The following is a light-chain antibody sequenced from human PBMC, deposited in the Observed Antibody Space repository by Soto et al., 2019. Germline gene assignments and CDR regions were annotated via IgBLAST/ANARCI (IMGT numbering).Light chain of an antibody. CDR2: DAS. J-gene: IGKJ4*01. Sequence: EIVLIQSPATLSLSPGERATLSCRASQSISSHLAWYQQKPGQAPRLLMYDASNRATGIPARFSGSGSGTDFTLTISSLEPEDFAVYYCQQRTTWPLTFGGGTMVEIK. CDR3: QQRTTWPLT. CDR1: QSISSH. V-gene: IGKV3-11*01.